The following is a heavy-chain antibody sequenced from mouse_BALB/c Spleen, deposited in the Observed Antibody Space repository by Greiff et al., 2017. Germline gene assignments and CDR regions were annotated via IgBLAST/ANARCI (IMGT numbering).Heavy chain of an antibody. CDR2: IYPGGGYT. CDR1: GYTFTNYW. V-gene: IGHV1-63*02. Sequence: QVQLQQSGAELVRPGTSVKISCKASGYTFTNYWLGWVKQRPGHGLEWIGDIYPGGGYTNYNEKFKGKATLTADTSSSTAYIQLSSLTSEDSAVYFCARRDGYYPYWGQGTLVTVSA. CDR3: ARRDGYYPY. D-gene: IGHD2-3*01. J-gene: IGHJ3*01.